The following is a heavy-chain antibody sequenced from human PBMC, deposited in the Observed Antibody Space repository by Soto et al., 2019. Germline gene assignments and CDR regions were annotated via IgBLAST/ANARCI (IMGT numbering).Heavy chain of an antibody. CDR1: GYTFTGYY. Sequence: ASVKVSCKASGYTFTGYYMHWVRQAPGQGLEWMGWINPNSGGANYAQKFQGRVTMTRDTSISTAYMELSRLRSDDTAVYYCAKDSSWGSRDREDNRLDVWGQGTMVTVSS. D-gene: IGHD7-27*01. CDR2: INPNSGGA. J-gene: IGHJ6*02. V-gene: IGHV1-2*02. CDR3: AKDSSWGSRDREDNRLDV.